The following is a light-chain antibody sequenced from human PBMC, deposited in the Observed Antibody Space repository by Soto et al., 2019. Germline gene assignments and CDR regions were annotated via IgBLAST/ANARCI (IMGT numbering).Light chain of an antibody. CDR3: HQYGSSQYT. V-gene: IGKV3-20*01. J-gene: IGKJ2*01. Sequence: EIVLTQSPGTLSLSPGERATLSCRASQSVNNNYLAWYQQKPGQAPRLLIYGASSRATGIPDRFSGSGSGTDFTLTISRLEPEEFAVYYCHQYGSSQYTFGQGTKLEIK. CDR2: GAS. CDR1: QSVNNNY.